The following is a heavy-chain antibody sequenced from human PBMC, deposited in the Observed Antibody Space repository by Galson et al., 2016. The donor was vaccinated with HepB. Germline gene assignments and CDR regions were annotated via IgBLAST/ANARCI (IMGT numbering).Heavy chain of an antibody. J-gene: IGHJ6*02. V-gene: IGHV3-53*01. CDR2: YYGGLNT. CDR1: GFAVSSYY. D-gene: IGHD3-22*01. CDR3: ARDRLYDSSGEYFYFYGMDV. Sequence: SLRLSCAASGFAVSSYYMSWVRQAPGKGLEWVSTYYGGLNTYYADSVKGRFTLSRDHGKNAIFLQMNILTVEDTAVYYCARDRLYDSSGEYFYFYGMDVWGQGTTVTVSS.